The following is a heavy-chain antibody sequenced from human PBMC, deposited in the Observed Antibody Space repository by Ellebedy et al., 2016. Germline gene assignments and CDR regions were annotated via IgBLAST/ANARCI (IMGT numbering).Heavy chain of an antibody. CDR1: GFIFRTYS. CDR3: ARGRDYAFDY. V-gene: IGHV3-48*02. Sequence: GGSLRLXXAASGFIFRTYSMNWVRQAPGKGLEYISHISVGGPIYYADSVKGRFTISRDNAKNSLYLEMNSLRDEDTALYFCARGRDYAFDYWGQGSLVTVSS. CDR2: ISVGGPI. D-gene: IGHD4-17*01. J-gene: IGHJ4*02.